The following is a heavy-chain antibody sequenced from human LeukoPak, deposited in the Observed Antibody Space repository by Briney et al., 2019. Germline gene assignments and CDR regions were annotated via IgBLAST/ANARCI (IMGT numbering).Heavy chain of an antibody. D-gene: IGHD6-19*01. V-gene: IGHV3-21*01. J-gene: IGHJ4*02. CDR1: GFTFSTYS. Sequence: PGGSLRLSCAASGFTFSTYSMNRVRQAPGKGLEWVSSISSTSSYIYYADSVKGRFTISRDNAQKSLYLQMNSLRAEDTAVYYCARVGYSSGWYLDYWGQGTLVTVSS. CDR2: ISSTSSYI. CDR3: ARVGYSSGWYLDY.